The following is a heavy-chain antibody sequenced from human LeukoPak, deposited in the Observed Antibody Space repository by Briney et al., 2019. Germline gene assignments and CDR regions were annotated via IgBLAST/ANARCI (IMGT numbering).Heavy chain of an antibody. CDR1: GGSMNNYY. Sequence: KPSETLSLTCTVSGGSMNNYYWSWIRQSPGKGLEWVGYIYHTGSATYKPSLKSRVTLSLDTSKNQFSLRLNSVTAADTAVYYCARGRGDSKATSFDYWGQGTLVTVSS. CDR3: ARGRGDSKATSFDY. CDR2: IYHTGSA. J-gene: IGHJ4*02. V-gene: IGHV4-59*01. D-gene: IGHD3-22*01.